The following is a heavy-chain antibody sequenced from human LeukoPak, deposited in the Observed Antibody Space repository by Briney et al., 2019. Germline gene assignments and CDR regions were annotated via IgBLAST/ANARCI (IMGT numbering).Heavy chain of an antibody. CDR2: ISGSGGGT. J-gene: IGHJ6*03. CDR1: GFTFSSYA. CDR3: AKGTTGTVYYYYMDV. V-gene: IGHV3-23*01. Sequence: PGGSLRLSCAASGFTFSSYAMSWVRQAPGKGLEWVSAISGSGGGTYYADSVKGRFTISRDNSKNTLYLQMNSLRAEDTAVYYCAKGTTGTVYYYYMDVWGKGTTVTVSS. D-gene: IGHD1-1*01.